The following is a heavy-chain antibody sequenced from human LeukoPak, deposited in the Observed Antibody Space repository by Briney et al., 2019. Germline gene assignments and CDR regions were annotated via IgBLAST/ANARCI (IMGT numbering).Heavy chain of an antibody. CDR2: IYYSGTT. CDR3: AKRRGLELLYYYYMDV. D-gene: IGHD1-7*01. Sequence: SETLSLTCTVSGGSISSGTYYWGWVRQPPGKGLEWIGTIYYSGTTYYNPSLKSRVTISIDTSKNHFSLKLSSVTAADTAVYYCAKRRGLELLYYYYMDVWGKGTTVTVSS. J-gene: IGHJ6*03. CDR1: GGSISSGTYY. V-gene: IGHV4-39*07.